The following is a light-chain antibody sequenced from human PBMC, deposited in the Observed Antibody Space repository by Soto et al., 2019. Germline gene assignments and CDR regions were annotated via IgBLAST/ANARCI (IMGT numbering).Light chain of an antibody. CDR2: DAS. J-gene: IGKJ4*01. CDR3: QQYDNIPLT. V-gene: IGKV1-33*01. Sequence: DFQMTHSPSSLSASVGDRVTITCQASQDISDFLNWYQQKPGAAPKLLIYDASNLQAGVPSRFSGSGSGTDFTFTISSLQPEDVATYYCQQYDNIPLTFGGGTKVDIK. CDR1: QDISDF.